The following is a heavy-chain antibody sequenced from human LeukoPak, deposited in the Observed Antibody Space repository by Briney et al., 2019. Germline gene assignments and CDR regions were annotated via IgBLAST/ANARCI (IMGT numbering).Heavy chain of an antibody. CDR1: GFTFSDFW. V-gene: IGHV3-74*01. CDR3: VRDTPHRRLDP. CDR2: INNDGSDI. J-gene: IGHJ5*02. D-gene: IGHD2-15*01. Sequence: GRSLRLSCAASGFTFSDFWMHWVRQAPGKGLVWVSRINNDGSDIIYTDSVKGRFTISRDNAKNTLYLQMNSLRPEDTAVYYCVRDTPHRRLDPWGQGTLVTVSS.